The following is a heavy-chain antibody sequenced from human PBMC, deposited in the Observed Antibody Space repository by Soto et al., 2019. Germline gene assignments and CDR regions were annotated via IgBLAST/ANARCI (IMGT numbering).Heavy chain of an antibody. Sequence: QLQLQESGPGLVKPSETLSLTCTVSGGSISSSSYYWGWIRQPPGKGLEWIGSIYYSGSTYYNPSLKSRVTISVDPSKNQFSLKLSSVSAADTAVYYCARSSHCSGGSCYLWYFDYWGQGTLVTVSS. D-gene: IGHD2-15*01. V-gene: IGHV4-39*01. CDR2: IYYSGST. J-gene: IGHJ4*02. CDR3: ARSSHCSGGSCYLWYFDY. CDR1: GGSISSSSYY.